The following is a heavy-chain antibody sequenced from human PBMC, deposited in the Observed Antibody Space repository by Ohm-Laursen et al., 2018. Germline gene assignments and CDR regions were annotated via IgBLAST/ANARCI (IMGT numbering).Heavy chain of an antibody. Sequence: SLRLSCTASPLSFSGDSMNWVRQAPGKGLEWVANIKQDGSEKYYVDSVTGRFTISRDNAKNSLYLQMNSLRAEDTAVYYCFSGPSWEIWGQGTVVTVSS. J-gene: IGHJ3*02. CDR3: FSGPSWEI. CDR2: IKQDGSEK. CDR1: PLSFSGDS. V-gene: IGHV3-7*01. D-gene: IGHD1-26*01.